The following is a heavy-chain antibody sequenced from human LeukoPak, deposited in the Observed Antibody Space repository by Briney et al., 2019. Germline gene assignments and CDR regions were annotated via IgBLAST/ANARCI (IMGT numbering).Heavy chain of an antibody. CDR1: GGSISTYY. V-gene: IGHV4-59*01. J-gene: IGHJ3*02. Sequence: SKTLSLTCTVSGGSISTYYWSWIRQPPGKGLEWIGYIYYSGSTNYNPSLKSRVTISVDTSKKQFSLKLSSVTAADTAVYYCAREYYYDSSGYYPPHAFDIWGQGTMVTVSS. CDR3: AREYYYDSSGYYPPHAFDI. CDR2: IYYSGST. D-gene: IGHD3-22*01.